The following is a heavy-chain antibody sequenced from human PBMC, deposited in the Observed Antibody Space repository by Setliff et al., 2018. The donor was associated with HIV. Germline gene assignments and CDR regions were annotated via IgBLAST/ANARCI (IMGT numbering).Heavy chain of an antibody. V-gene: IGHV1-69-2*01. J-gene: IGHJ3*02. CDR2: VDPEDGKT. CDR3: SAEGNIFDI. CDR1: GYTFTNHN. Sequence: VKVACKASGYTFTNHNIRWVQQAPGKGLQWMGRVDPEDGKTIYAEKFQGRVTLSADTSIHTAYMELSSLRSEDTAIYYCSAEGNIFDIWGQGTMVTVSS.